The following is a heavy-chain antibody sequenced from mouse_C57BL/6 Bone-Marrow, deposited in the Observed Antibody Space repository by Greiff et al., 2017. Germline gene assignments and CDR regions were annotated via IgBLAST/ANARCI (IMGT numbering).Heavy chain of an antibody. Sequence: EVKVVESGGGLVKPGGSLKLSCAASGFTFSSYAMSWVRQTPEKRLEWVATISDGGSYTYYPDNVKGRFTISRDNAKNNLYLQMRHLKSEDTAMYYCARVAYGFYAMDYWGQGTSVTVSS. CDR2: ISDGGSYT. V-gene: IGHV5-4*03. CDR1: GFTFSSYA. D-gene: IGHD2-2*01. J-gene: IGHJ4*01. CDR3: ARVAYGFYAMDY.